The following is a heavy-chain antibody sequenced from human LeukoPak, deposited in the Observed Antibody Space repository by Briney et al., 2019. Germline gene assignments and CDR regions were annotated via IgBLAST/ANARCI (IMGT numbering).Heavy chain of an antibody. CDR3: AREDILTGSIDY. J-gene: IGHJ4*02. CDR1: GGSISSYY. D-gene: IGHD3-9*01. CDR2: IYYSGST. V-gene: IGHV4-59*01. Sequence: PSETLSLTCTVSGGSISSYYWSWIRQPPGKGLEWIGYIYYSGSTNYNPSLKSRVTISVDTSKNQFSLKLSSVTAADTAVYYCAREDILTGSIDYWGQGTLVTVSS.